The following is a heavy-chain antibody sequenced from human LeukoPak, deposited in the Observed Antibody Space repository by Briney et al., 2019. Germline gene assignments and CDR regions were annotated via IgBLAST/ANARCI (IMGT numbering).Heavy chain of an antibody. CDR2: ISSSSSYI. Sequence: GGSLRLSCAASGFTFSSYTMNWVRQAPGKGLEWVSSISSSSSYIYYAESVKGRFTMSRDNAKNSLYLQMNSLRAEDTAVYYCARDPYYDILTGYYKAAGAFDIWGQGTMVTVSS. CDR1: GFTFSSYT. V-gene: IGHV3-21*01. J-gene: IGHJ3*02. D-gene: IGHD3-9*01. CDR3: ARDPYYDILTGYYKAAGAFDI.